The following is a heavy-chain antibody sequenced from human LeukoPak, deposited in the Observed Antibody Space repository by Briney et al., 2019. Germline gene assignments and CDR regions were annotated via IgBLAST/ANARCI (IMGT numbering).Heavy chain of an antibody. CDR1: GGSFSGYY. V-gene: IGHV4-34*01. CDR3: ARARRWSGHTDY. CDR2: INHSGST. Sequence: SETLSLTCAVYGGSFSGYYWSWIRQPPGKGLEWIGEINHSGSTNYNPSLKSRVTISVDTSKNQFSLKLSSVTAADTAVYYCARARRWSGHTDYWGQGTLVTVSS. D-gene: IGHD3-3*01. J-gene: IGHJ4*02.